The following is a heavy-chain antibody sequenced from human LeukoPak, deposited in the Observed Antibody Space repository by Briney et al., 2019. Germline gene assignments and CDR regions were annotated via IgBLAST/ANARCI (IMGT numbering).Heavy chain of an antibody. Sequence: GGSLKLSCAASGFTFSGSAMHWVRQASGKGLEWVGRIKSKAKNYATAYAASVKGRFTISRDDSENTAFLQMNSLKTEDTAVYYWTRRGDGDYGDYWGQGTLVTVSS. CDR2: IKSKAKNYAT. CDR1: GFTFSGSA. CDR3: TRRGDGDYGDY. V-gene: IGHV3-73*01. D-gene: IGHD4-17*01. J-gene: IGHJ4*02.